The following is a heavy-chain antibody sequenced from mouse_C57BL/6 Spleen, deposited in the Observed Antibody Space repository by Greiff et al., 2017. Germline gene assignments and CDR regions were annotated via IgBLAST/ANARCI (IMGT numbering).Heavy chain of an antibody. CDR1: GYSFTDYN. D-gene: IGHD2-14*01. CDR2: INPTYGTT. V-gene: IGHV1-39*01. CDR3: ARSCTLDSMDD. J-gene: IGHJ4*01. Sequence: VRLKQSGPELVKPGASVKISCKASGYSFTDYNMNWVKQSHGKSLEWIGVINPTYGTTSYNQKFKGKATLTVDQSSSTAYMQLNSLTSEDSAVYYCARSCTLDSMDDWGKGTSVTVSS.